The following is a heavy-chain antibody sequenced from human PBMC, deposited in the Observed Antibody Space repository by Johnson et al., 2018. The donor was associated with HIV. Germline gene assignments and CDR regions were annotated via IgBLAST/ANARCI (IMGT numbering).Heavy chain of an antibody. D-gene: IGHD3-3*01. CDR2: IRYDESNK. CDR1: GFTFNTYG. Sequence: QMQLVESGGGVVQRGESLRLSCAASGFTFNTYGMHWVRQGPGKGLEWVAFIRYDESNKYYGDSVKGRFTISRDNSKNTLYLQMNSLRPEDTGVYYCAKDVGNYWPDAFDIWGQGTMVTVSS. CDR3: AKDVGNYWPDAFDI. J-gene: IGHJ3*02. V-gene: IGHV3-30*02.